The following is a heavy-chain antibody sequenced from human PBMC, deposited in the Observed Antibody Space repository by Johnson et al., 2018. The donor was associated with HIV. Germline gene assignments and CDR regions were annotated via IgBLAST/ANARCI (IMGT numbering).Heavy chain of an antibody. J-gene: IGHJ3*02. V-gene: IGHV3-20*04. CDR1: GFTFDDYA. Sequence: VQVVESGGGVVRPGGSLRVSCEASGFTFDDYAMSWVRQPPGKGLEWVSGINWNGGSTGYADSVKGRSTISRDNSKNTLYLQMNSLRAEDTAVYYCARESRYNFWSGYDAFDIWGQGTMVTVSS. CDR2: INWNGGST. CDR3: ARESRYNFWSGYDAFDI. D-gene: IGHD3-3*01.